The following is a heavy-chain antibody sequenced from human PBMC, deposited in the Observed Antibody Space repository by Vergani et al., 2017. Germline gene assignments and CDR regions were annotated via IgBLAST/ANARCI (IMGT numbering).Heavy chain of an antibody. CDR1: GYSFTSYW. V-gene: IGHV5-10-1*01. CDR2: IDPSDSYT. D-gene: IGHD1-1*01. J-gene: IGHJ4*02. Sequence: EVQLVQSGAEVKKPGESLRISCKGSGYSFTSYWISWVRQMPGKGLEWMGRIDPSDSYTNYSPSFQGHVTISADKSISTAYLQWSSLKASDTAMYYCARHPRKLERPCYFDYWGQGTLVTVSS. CDR3: ARHPRKLERPCYFDY.